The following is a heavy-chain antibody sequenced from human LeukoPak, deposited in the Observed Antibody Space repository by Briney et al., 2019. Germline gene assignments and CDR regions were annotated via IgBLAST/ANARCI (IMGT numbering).Heavy chain of an antibody. D-gene: IGHD6-13*01. J-gene: IGHJ4*02. CDR1: GGSISTSNYY. CDR2: INHSGST. CDR3: TRLSAAADFDY. Sequence: SETLSLTCTVSGGSISTSNYYWGWIRQPPGKGLEWIGEINHSGSTNYNPSLKSRVTISVDTSKNQFSLKLSSVTAADTAVYYCTRLSAAADFDYWGQGTLVTVSS. V-gene: IGHV4-39*01.